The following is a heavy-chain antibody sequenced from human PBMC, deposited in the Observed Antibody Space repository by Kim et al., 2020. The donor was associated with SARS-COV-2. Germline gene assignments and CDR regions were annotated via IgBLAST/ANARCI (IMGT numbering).Heavy chain of an antibody. V-gene: IGHV4-31*03. D-gene: IGHD1-26*01. CDR1: GGSISSGGYY. CDR2: IYYSGST. CDR3: AREALRRSGSYDYYYGMDV. J-gene: IGHJ6*02. Sequence: SETLSLTCTVSGGSISSGGYYWSWIRQHPGKGLEWIGYIYYSGSTYYNPSLKSRVTISVDTSKNQFSLKLSSVTAADTAVYYCAREALRRSGSYDYYYGMDVWGQGTTVTVSS.